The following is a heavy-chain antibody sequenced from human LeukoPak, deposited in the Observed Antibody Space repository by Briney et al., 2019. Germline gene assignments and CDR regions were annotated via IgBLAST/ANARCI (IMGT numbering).Heavy chain of an antibody. J-gene: IGHJ4*02. Sequence: GGSLRLSCVASGFTFNTYGMHWVRQAPGKGLEWVAFIRSDGGDKYYANSVKGRFTISRDNSKNTLYLQMNSLRRDDTAVYYCEAVAGFFDYWGQGTLVTVSS. CDR3: EAVAGFFDY. D-gene: IGHD6-19*01. CDR1: GFTFNTYG. CDR2: IRSDGGDK. V-gene: IGHV3-30*02.